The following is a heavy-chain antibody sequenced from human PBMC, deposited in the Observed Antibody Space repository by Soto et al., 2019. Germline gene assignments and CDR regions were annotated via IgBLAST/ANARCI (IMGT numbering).Heavy chain of an antibody. J-gene: IGHJ4*02. CDR3: AKILLLWFGELLPDY. D-gene: IGHD3-10*01. CDR1: GFTFSSYG. Sequence: GGSLRLSCAASGFTFSSYGMHWVRQAPGKGLEWVAVISYDGSNKYYADSVKGRFTISRDNSKNTLYLQMNSLRAEDTAVYYCAKILLLWFGELLPDYWGQGTLVTVSS. V-gene: IGHV3-30*18. CDR2: ISYDGSNK.